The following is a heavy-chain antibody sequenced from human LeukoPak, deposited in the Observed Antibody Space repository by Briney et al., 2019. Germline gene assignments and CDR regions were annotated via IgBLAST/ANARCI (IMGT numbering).Heavy chain of an antibody. CDR2: IYPGDSDT. Sequence: GESLKISCNGSGNXFNNYWIAWVRQMPGKGLGWMGIIYPGDSDTRYSPSFQGQVTISADKSISTAYLQWSSLKASDTAMYYCARLYDILTGENYWGQGTLVTVSS. D-gene: IGHD3-9*01. V-gene: IGHV5-51*01. CDR3: ARLYDILTGENY. CDR1: GNXFNNYW. J-gene: IGHJ4*02.